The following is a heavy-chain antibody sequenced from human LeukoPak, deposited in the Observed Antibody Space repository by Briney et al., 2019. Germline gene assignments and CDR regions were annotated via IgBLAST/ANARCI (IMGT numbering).Heavy chain of an antibody. CDR2: IYYSGST. CDR1: GGSISSGGYY. J-gene: IGHJ6*02. D-gene: IGHD3-22*01. CDR3: SSGYYYGRRGYYGMDV. V-gene: IGHV4-31*03. Sequence: SETLSLTCTVSGGSISSGGYYWSWIRQHPGKGLEWIGYIYYSGSTYYNPSLKSRVTISVDTSKNQFSLKLSSVTAADTAVYYCSSGYYYGRRGYYGMDVWGQGTTVTVSS.